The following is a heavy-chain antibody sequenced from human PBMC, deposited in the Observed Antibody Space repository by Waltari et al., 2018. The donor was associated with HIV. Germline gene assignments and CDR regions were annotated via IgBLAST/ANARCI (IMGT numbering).Heavy chain of an antibody. V-gene: IGHV3-13*04. CDR3: ARDIGDWYGMDV. D-gene: IGHD2-21*02. CDR2: MGTDGDT. CDR1: GSTFRSND. J-gene: IGHJ6*02. Sequence: EVQLVESGGGLVQPGGSLRLSFAVSGSTFRSNDMHWVRQATAKGLEGGSAMGTDGDTYYPGSVKGRFTMPRENAKNALYLQMNSLGAGDTAVYYCARDIGDWYGMDVWGQGTTVTVSS.